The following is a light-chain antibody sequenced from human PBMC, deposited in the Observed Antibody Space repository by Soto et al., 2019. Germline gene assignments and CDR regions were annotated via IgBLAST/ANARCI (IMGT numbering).Light chain of an antibody. CDR1: TGAVTSGHY. V-gene: IGLV7-46*01. CDR3: LLFYSGPRV. Sequence: QAVVTQEPSLTVSPGGTVTLTCDSSTGAVTSGHYPYWSQQKPGQAPRTLIYDTNNKHSWTPARFSGSLLGGKAALTLSGAQPEDEAEYYCLLFYSGPRVFGGGTKVTVL. J-gene: IGLJ3*02. CDR2: DTN.